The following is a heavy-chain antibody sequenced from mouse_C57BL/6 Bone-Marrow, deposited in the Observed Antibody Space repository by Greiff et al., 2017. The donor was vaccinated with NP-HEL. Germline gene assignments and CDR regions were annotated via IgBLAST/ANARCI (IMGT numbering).Heavy chain of an antibody. CDR1: GYTFTDYN. CDR3: ASSTTPQDYYAMDY. Sequence: VQLQQSGPELVKPGASVKIPCKASGYTFTDYNMDWVKQSHGKSLEWIGDINPNNGGTIYNQKFKGKATLTGDKSSSTAYMELRSLTSEDTAVYYCASSTTPQDYYAMDYWGQGTSVTVSS. D-gene: IGHD1-1*01. CDR2: INPNNGGT. V-gene: IGHV1-18*01. J-gene: IGHJ4*01.